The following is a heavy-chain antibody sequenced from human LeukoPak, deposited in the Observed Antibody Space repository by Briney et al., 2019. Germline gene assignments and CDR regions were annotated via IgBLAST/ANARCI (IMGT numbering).Heavy chain of an antibody. Sequence: GGSLRLSCSASGFTFSSYAMHWVRQAPGKGLEYVSAISSNGGSTYYADSVRGRFTISRDNSKNTLYLQMNSLRAEDTAVYYCAKDLAFGTTYYFDYWGQGTLVTVSS. V-gene: IGHV3-64*04. CDR2: ISSNGGST. CDR1: GFTFSSYA. J-gene: IGHJ4*02. D-gene: IGHD1-7*01. CDR3: AKDLAFGTTYYFDY.